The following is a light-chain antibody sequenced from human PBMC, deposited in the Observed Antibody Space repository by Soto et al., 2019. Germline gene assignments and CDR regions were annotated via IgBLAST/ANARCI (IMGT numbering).Light chain of an antibody. CDR1: SSDVGGYNY. CDR2: EHS. J-gene: IGLJ2*01. CDR3: SSYAGSNVV. Sequence: QSVLTQPPSASGSPGQSVTISCTGTSSDVGGYNYVSWYQQHPGQAPKLMIYEHSKRPSGVPDRFSGSKSGNTASLTVSGLQAEDEADYYCSSYAGSNVVCGGGTQLTVL. V-gene: IGLV2-8*01.